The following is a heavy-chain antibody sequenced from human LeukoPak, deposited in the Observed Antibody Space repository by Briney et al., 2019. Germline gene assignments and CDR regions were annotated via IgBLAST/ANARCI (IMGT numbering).Heavy chain of an antibody. CDR3: AKDGQVGAIGYFDY. Sequence: GGSLRLSCAASGFTFGDYYMSWIHQAPGKGLEWVSYISSRGSTLYYADSVKGRFTISRDNSKNTLYLQMNSLRAEDTAVYYCAKDGQVGAIGYFDYRGQGTLVTVSS. CDR2: ISSRGSTL. V-gene: IGHV3-11*04. CDR1: GFTFGDYY. J-gene: IGHJ4*02. D-gene: IGHD1-26*01.